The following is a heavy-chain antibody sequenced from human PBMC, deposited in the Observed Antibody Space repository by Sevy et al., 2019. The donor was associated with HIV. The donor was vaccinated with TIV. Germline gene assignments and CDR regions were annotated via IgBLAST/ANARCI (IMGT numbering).Heavy chain of an antibody. CDR3: VRETGGSGSAGFFGD. CDR1: GFTVTNYV. D-gene: IGHD3-22*01. V-gene: IGHV3-30*03. J-gene: IGHJ4*02. CDR2: ISVDVTNK. Sequence: GGSLRVSCAASGFTVTNYVIHWVRQAPGKGLEWVALISVDVTNKQYANSVKGRFTMSREDPKNTVYVEMPSLTVEDTAISYCVRETGGSGSAGFFGDWGQGTLVTVSS.